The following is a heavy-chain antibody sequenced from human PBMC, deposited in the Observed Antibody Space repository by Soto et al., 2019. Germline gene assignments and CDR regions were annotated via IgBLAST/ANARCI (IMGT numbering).Heavy chain of an antibody. CDR1: GYTFNSHE. Sequence: PGGSLRLSCVASGYTFNSHEMNWIRQTPGKRLEWISSVSGSGTTKYADSVKGRFTISRDNAHKSTYLQMNSLRVEDTGVYYCARGGIHWGQGALVTVSS. CDR2: VSGSGTT. J-gene: IGHJ4*02. CDR3: ARGGIH. D-gene: IGHD6-13*01. V-gene: IGHV3-48*03.